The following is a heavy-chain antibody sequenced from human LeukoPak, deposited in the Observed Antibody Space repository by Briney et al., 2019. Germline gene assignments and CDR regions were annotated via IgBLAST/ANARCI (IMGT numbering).Heavy chain of an antibody. CDR2: ISYSGST. Sequence: SETLSLTCIVSGGSISSSSSYWGWIRQPPGKGLEWLGTISYSGSTYYNPSLKGRVAISADTSKKQFSLKLRSVTAADTAVYYCASTPSGSSAWYYFDKWGQGTLVTVSS. D-gene: IGHD6-19*01. V-gene: IGHV4-39*01. CDR1: GGSISSSSSY. J-gene: IGHJ4*02. CDR3: ASTPSGSSAWYYFDK.